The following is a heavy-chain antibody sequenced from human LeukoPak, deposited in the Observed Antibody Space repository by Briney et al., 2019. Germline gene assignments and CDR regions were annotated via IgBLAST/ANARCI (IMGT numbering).Heavy chain of an antibody. V-gene: IGHV1-8*01. Sequence: ASVKVSCKASGYTFTSYDINWVRQATGQGLEWIGWMNPNSGNTGYAQKFQGRVTMTRNTSISTAYMELSSLRSEDTAVYYCARFERAHYYYYGMDVWGQGTTVTVSS. CDR2: MNPNSGNT. D-gene: IGHD3-9*01. CDR3: ARFERAHYYYYGMDV. CDR1: GYTFTSYD. J-gene: IGHJ6*02.